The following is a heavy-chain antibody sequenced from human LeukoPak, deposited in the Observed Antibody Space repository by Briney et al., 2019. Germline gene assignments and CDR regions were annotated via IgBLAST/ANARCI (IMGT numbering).Heavy chain of an antibody. CDR1: GYSFTSYG. CDR2: ISAYNGNT. Sequence: GESLKISCKGSGYSFTSYGISWVRQAPGQGLEWMGWISAYNGNTNYAQKLQGRVTMTTDTSTSTAYMELRSLRSDNTAVYYCAREGYYVITMVRGVKSGMDVWGQGTTVTVSS. J-gene: IGHJ6*02. D-gene: IGHD3-10*01. CDR3: AREGYYVITMVRGVKSGMDV. V-gene: IGHV1-18*01.